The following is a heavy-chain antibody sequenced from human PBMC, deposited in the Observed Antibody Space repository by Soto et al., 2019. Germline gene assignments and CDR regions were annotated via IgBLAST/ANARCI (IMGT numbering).Heavy chain of an antibody. V-gene: IGHV4-31*03. CDR2: IYYSGST. D-gene: IGHD4-4*01. CDR3: ARGRTLLDYSNYGRVGKTFNY. Sequence: SETLSLTCTVSGGSISSGGYYWSWIRQHPGKGLEWIGYIYYSGSTYYNPSLKSRVTISVDTSKNQFSLKLSSVTAADTAVYYCARGRTLLDYSNYGRVGKTFNYWGQETLVTVSS. CDR1: GGSISSGGYY. J-gene: IGHJ4*02.